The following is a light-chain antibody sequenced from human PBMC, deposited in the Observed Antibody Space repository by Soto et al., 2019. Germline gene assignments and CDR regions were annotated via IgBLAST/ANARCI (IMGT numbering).Light chain of an antibody. Sequence: IVLTQSPATLSLSPGERATLSCRASQSVSSYLAWYQQKPGQAPRLLIYDASSRATGIPARFSGSGSGTDFTLTISSLEPEDFAVYYCQQRGNWPSLSFGGGTKVDIK. CDR2: DAS. V-gene: IGKV3-11*01. J-gene: IGKJ4*01. CDR3: QQRGNWPSLS. CDR1: QSVSSY.